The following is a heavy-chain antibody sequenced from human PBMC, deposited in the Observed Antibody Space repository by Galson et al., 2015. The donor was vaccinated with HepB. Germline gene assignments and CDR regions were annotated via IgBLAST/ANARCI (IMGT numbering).Heavy chain of an antibody. Sequence: SLRLSCAASGFTFSLYAMHWVRQAPGKGLEWVAVISYDGTNKYYADSVKGRFTISRDNSENTLYLQINSLRAEDTAVYYCARDPDYNNYSGFFDYWGQGDLVTVSS. D-gene: IGHD4-11*01. CDR2: ISYDGTNK. CDR1: GFTFSLYA. V-gene: IGHV3-30-3*01. CDR3: ARDPDYNNYSGFFDY. J-gene: IGHJ4*02.